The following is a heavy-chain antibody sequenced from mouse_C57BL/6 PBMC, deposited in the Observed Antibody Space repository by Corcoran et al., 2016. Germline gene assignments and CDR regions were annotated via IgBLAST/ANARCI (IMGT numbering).Heavy chain of an antibody. CDR1: GYTFTSYG. J-gene: IGHJ3*01. CDR3: ARVDGSSPWFAY. D-gene: IGHD1-1*01. V-gene: IGHV1-81*01. CDR2: IYPRSGNT. Sequence: QVQLQQSGAELARPGASVKLSCKASGYTFTSYGISWVKQRTGQGLGWIGEIYPRSGNTYYNEKFKGKATLTADKSSSTAYMELRSLTSEDSAVDFWARVDGSSPWFAYWGQGTLVTVSA.